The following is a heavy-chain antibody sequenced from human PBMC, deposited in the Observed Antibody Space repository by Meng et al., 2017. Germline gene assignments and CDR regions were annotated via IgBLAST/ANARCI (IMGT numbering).Heavy chain of an antibody. J-gene: IGHJ4*02. CDR1: GFTFSNSD. D-gene: IGHD6-19*01. Sequence: GGSLRLSCAASGFTFSNSDMNWVRQAPGKGLEWVSGVSWNGSRTHYADSVKGRFIISRDNFRNFLYQQMNSLRPEDMAVYYCVRGGFRQWLVRGKNYWGQGTLVTVSS. V-gene: IGHV3-19*01. CDR3: VRGGFRQWLVRGKNY. CDR2: VSWNGSRT.